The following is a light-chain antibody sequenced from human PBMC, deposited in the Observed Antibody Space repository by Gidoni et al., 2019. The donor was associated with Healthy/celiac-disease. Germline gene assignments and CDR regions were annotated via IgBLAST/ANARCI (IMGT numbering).Light chain of an antibody. CDR3: QQYGSSPQT. J-gene: IGKJ1*01. CDR1: KSVSSSD. CDR2: DAS. V-gene: IGKV3D-20*01. Sequence: DIVLTQSQATLSLSPGERATLSCGARKSVSSSDLAWYQQKPGLAPRLLIYDASSRATGIPDRFSGSGSGTDFTLTISRLEPEDFAVYYCQQYGSSPQTFGQGTKVEIK.